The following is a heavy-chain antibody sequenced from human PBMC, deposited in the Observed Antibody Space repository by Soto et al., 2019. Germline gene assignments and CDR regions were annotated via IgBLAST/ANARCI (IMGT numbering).Heavy chain of an antibody. J-gene: IGHJ6*02. CDR3: AKGVLSFHYGMEV. CDR2: ISSTAGRTS. V-gene: IGHV3-23*01. D-gene: IGHD3-10*01. Sequence: GGSLRLSCATSGFTFNTYPMTWVRQSPGKGLEWVSSISSTAGRTSSYADSVKGRFAISRDFSDNTVYLQMNNLRVDDTAVYFCAKGVLSFHYGMEVWGQGTTVTVSS. CDR1: GFTFNTYP.